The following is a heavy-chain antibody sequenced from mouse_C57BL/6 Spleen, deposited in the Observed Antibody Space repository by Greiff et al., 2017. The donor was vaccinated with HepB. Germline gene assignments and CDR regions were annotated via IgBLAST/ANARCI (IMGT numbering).Heavy chain of an antibody. CDR3: ARRDLDYYAMDY. J-gene: IGHJ4*01. V-gene: IGHV1-80*01. CDR1: GYAFSSYW. CDR2: IYPGDGDT. Sequence: QVHVKQSGAELVKPGASVKISCKASGYAFSSYWMNWVKQRPGTGLEWIGQIYPGDGDTNYNGKFKGKATLTADKSSSTAYMQLSSLTSEDSAVYFCARRDLDYYAMDYWGQGTSVTVSS.